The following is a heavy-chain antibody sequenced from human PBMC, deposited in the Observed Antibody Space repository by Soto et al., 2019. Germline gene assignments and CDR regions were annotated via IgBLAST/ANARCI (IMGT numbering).Heavy chain of an antibody. D-gene: IGHD5-12*01. V-gene: IGHV3-48*01. CDR1: GFTFISYS. Sequence: EVQLVESGGGLVQPGGSLRLSCAASGFTFISYSMNWVRQAPGKGLEWVSDISSSSSTIYYADPVKGRFTISRDNAKNSLYLQMNSLKAEDTAVYYCATNLATIADWYSDLWGRGTLVTVSS. CDR3: ATNLATIADWYSDL. CDR2: ISSSSSTI. J-gene: IGHJ2*01.